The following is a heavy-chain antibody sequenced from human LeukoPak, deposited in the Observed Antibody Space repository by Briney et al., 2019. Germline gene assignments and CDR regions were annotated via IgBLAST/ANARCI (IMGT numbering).Heavy chain of an antibody. V-gene: IGHV3-48*02. CDR3: ARDLYYGFDY. CDR2: ISSSSSAI. D-gene: IGHD1-26*01. Sequence: GGSLRLSCAPSGFTFSSYSMHWVRQAPGKGLEWVSYISSSSSAIKYADSVKGRFTISRDNAKNSLYLQMNSLRDKDTAVYYCARDLYYGFDYWGQGTLVSVSS. J-gene: IGHJ4*02. CDR1: GFTFSSYS.